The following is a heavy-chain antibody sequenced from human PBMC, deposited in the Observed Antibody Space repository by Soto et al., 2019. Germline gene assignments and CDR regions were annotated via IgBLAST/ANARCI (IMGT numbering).Heavy chain of an antibody. V-gene: IGHV1-18*01. D-gene: IGHD5-18*01. Sequence: QVQLVQSGAEVKKPGASVKVSCKASGYTFTSYDISWVRQAPGQGLEWMGWISAYNGNTNYAQKLQGRVTMTTDTSTSTAYMELRSLRSDDTAVYYGARHGRGTAMGFTAGDGFDPWGQGTLVTVSS. CDR3: ARHGRGTAMGFTAGDGFDP. J-gene: IGHJ5*02. CDR1: GYTFTSYD. CDR2: ISAYNGNT.